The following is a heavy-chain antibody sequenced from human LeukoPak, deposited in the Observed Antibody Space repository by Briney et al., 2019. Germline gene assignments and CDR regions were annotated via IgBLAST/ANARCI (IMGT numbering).Heavy chain of an antibody. J-gene: IGHJ6*03. Sequence: SETLSLTCTVSGGSISSYYWSWIRQPPGKGLEWIGYIYYSGSTNYNPSLKSRVTIPVDTSKNQFSLKLSSVTAADTAVYYCARARGVGATLYYMDVWGKGTTVTVSS. CDR1: GGSISSYY. CDR3: ARARGVGATLYYMDV. CDR2: IYYSGST. V-gene: IGHV4-59*01. D-gene: IGHD1-26*01.